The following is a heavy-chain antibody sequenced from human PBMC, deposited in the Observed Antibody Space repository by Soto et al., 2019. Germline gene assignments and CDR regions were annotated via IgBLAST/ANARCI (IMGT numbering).Heavy chain of an antibody. CDR2: ISGSGGSS. CDR3: AKGGSYYYDSSGYYAN. CDR1: GFTFTSYA. D-gene: IGHD3-22*01. V-gene: IGHV3-23*01. Sequence: LRLSCAASGFTFTSYAMSWVRQAPGKGLEWVSAISGSGGSSYYADSVKGRFTISRDNSKNTLFLQMNSLRAEDTAIYYCAKGGSYYYDSSGYYANWGQGTLVTVSS. J-gene: IGHJ4*02.